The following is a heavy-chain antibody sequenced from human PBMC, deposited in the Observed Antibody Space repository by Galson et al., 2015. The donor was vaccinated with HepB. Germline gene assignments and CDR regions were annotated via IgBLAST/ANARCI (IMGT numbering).Heavy chain of an antibody. V-gene: IGHV3-9*01. CDR3: TKGRGTGYYYYGMEV. D-gene: IGHD1-1*01. CDR2: ISWNSQII. J-gene: IGHJ6*02. Sequence: SLRLSCAASGFTFYGYAMHWVRQAPGKGLEWVSGISWNSQIIDYADSVKGRFTISRDNAKNSLYLQTNNLRTEDTALYYCTKGRGTGYYYYGMEVWGHGTTVTVSS. CDR1: GFTFYGYA.